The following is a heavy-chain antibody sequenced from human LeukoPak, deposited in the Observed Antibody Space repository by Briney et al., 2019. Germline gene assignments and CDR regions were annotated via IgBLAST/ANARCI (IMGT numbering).Heavy chain of an antibody. Sequence: GGSLRLSCAASGFIFTHHGMNWVRQAPGKGLEWVSGIRADAVTTYYADSVKGRFTISRDNPKSTLSLQMNSLRAEDTAIYYCATYRQVLLPFESWGQGTLVTVSS. J-gene: IGHJ4*02. D-gene: IGHD2-8*02. V-gene: IGHV3-23*01. CDR1: GFIFTHHG. CDR2: IRADAVTT. CDR3: ATYRQVLLPFES.